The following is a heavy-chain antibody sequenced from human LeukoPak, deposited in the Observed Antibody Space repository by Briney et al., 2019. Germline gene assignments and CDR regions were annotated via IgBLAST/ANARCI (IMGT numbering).Heavy chain of an antibody. CDR2: IYYSGST. Sequence: SETLSLTCTVSGGSISSYYWSWIRQPAGKGLEWIGYIYYSGSTNYNPSLKSRVTISVDTSKNQFSLKLSSVTAADTAVYYCARDCSGGSCYSYDAFDIWGQGTMVTVSS. V-gene: IGHV4-59*01. D-gene: IGHD2-15*01. CDR3: ARDCSGGSCYSYDAFDI. J-gene: IGHJ3*02. CDR1: GGSISSYY.